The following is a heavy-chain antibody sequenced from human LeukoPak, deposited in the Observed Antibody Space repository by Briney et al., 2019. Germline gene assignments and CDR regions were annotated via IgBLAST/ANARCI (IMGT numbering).Heavy chain of an antibody. Sequence: GGSLRLSCAASGFTFSSYWMGWVRQAPGKRLEWVANMNIDGSEKYYADSVKGRFTISRDNSKNTLYLQMNSLRAEDTAVYYCAKDRYGKGAGYFDYWGQGTLVTVSS. V-gene: IGHV3-7*01. CDR3: AKDRYGKGAGYFDY. J-gene: IGHJ4*02. CDR1: GFTFSSYW. D-gene: IGHD3-16*02. CDR2: MNIDGSEK.